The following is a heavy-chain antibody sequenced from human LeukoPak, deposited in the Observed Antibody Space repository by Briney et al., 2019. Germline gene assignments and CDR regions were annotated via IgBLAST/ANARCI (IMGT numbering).Heavy chain of an antibody. Sequence: GESLKISCKVSGYTFSTYWIGWVRQMPGKGLEWMGIIYPGDSDTRYSPSFQGQITISADKSISTAYLQWNSLKASDTAMYFCARQHGYHVFDYWGQGTLVTVSS. CDR3: ARQHGYHVFDY. CDR1: GYTFSTYW. V-gene: IGHV5-51*01. CDR2: IYPGDSDT. J-gene: IGHJ4*02. D-gene: IGHD3-16*02.